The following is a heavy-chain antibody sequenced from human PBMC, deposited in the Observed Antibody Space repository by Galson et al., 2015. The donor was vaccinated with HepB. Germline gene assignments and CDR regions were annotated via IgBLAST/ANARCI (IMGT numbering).Heavy chain of an antibody. CDR2: IRSKAYGGTT. CDR1: GFTFGDYA. D-gene: IGHD3-16*02. CDR3: TRRDYDYVWGSYRLIDY. J-gene: IGHJ4*02. V-gene: IGHV3-49*03. Sequence: SLRLSCAASGFTFGDYAMSWFRQAPGKGLEWVGFIRSKAYGGTTEYAASVKGRFTISRDDSKSIAYLQMNSLKTEDTAVYYCTRRDYDYVWGSYRLIDYWGQGTLVTVSS.